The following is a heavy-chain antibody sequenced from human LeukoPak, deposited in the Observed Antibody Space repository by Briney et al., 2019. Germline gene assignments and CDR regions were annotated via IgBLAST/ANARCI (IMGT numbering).Heavy chain of an antibody. D-gene: IGHD6-19*01. J-gene: IGHJ4*02. V-gene: IGHV3-23*01. CDR2: ISGSGGST. CDR1: GGSISSSHW. CDR3: AKEQGSIAVIDY. Sequence: HSSETLSLTCAVSGGSISSSHWWSWVRQAPGKGLEWVSAISGSGGSTYYADSVKGRFTISRDNSKNTLYLQMNSLRAEDTAVYYCAKEQGSIAVIDYWGQGTLVTVSS.